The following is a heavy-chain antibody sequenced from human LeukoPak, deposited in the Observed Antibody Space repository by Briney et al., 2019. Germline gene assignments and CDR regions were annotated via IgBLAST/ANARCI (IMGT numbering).Heavy chain of an antibody. Sequence: GGSLRLSCAASGFTFSSYGMSWVRQAPGKGLEWVSAISGSGGSTYYADSVKGRFTISRDNSKNTLYLQMNSLRAEDTAVYYCAKYYYYGSGSYPPTFDNWGQGTLVTVSS. J-gene: IGHJ4*02. D-gene: IGHD3-10*01. CDR3: AKYYYYGSGSYPPTFDN. CDR2: ISGSGGST. V-gene: IGHV3-23*01. CDR1: GFTFSSYG.